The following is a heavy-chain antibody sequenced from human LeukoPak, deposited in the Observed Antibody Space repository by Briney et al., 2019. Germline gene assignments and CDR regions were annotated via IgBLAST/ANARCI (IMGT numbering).Heavy chain of an antibody. Sequence: GGSLRLSCAASGFTFSNYWMSWVRQAPGKGLEWVANINRDGNVKYYVDSVRGRFTISRDNAKNSLYLQVNRLRAEDTAVYYCARTLVGGTSWFDPWGQGTLVTVSS. CDR3: ARTLVGGTSWFDP. V-gene: IGHV3-7*02. CDR2: INRDGNVK. D-gene: IGHD1-26*01. CDR1: GFTFSNYW. J-gene: IGHJ5*02.